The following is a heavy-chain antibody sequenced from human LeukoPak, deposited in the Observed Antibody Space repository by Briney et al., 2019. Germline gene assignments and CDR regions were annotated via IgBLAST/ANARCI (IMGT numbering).Heavy chain of an antibody. Sequence: ASVKVSCKASGYTFTSYDINWVRQATGQGLEWMGWMNPNSGNTGYAQKFQGRVTMTRNTSISTAYMELSSLRSDDTAVYYCARDRMYSSGWTNYYYYMDVWGKGTTVTVSS. CDR2: MNPNSGNT. D-gene: IGHD6-19*01. CDR1: GYTFTSYD. V-gene: IGHV1-8*01. J-gene: IGHJ6*03. CDR3: ARDRMYSSGWTNYYYYMDV.